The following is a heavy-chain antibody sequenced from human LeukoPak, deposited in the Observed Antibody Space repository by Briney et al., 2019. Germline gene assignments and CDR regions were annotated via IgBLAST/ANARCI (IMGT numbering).Heavy chain of an antibody. D-gene: IGHD3-9*01. J-gene: IGHJ4*02. V-gene: IGHV4-34*01. Sequence: SETLSLTCAVYGGSFSGYYGSWIRQPPGKGLEWIGEINHSGSTNYNPSLKSRVTISVDTSKNQFSLKLSSVTAADTAVYYCARVNSELRYFDWLLLFDYWGQGTLVTVSS. CDR3: ARVNSELRYFDWLLLFDY. CDR1: GGSFSGYY. CDR2: INHSGST.